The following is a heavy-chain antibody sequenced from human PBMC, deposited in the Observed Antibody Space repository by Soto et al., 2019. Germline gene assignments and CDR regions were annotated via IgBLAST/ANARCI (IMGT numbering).Heavy chain of an antibody. CDR2: IIPILGIA. CDR3: ARDTPRYCSGGSCLNWFDP. V-gene: IGHV1-69*04. D-gene: IGHD2-15*01. J-gene: IGHJ5*02. CDR1: GGTFSSYT. Sequence: GASVKVSCKASGGTFSSYTISWVRQAPGQGLEWMGRIIPILGIANYAQKFQGRVTITADKSTSTAYMELSSLRSEDTAVYYCARDTPRYCSGGSCLNWFDPWGQGTLVTVSS.